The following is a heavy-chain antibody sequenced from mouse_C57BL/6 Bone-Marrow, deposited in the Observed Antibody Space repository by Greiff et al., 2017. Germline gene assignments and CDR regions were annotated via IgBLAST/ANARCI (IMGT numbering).Heavy chain of an antibody. D-gene: IGHD4-1*01. CDR3: ARGEGCAGTWFAY. V-gene: IGHV5-4*01. CDR1: GFTFSSYA. J-gene: IGHJ3*01. Sequence: EVLLVESGGGLVKPGASLKLSCAASGFTFSSYAMSWVRQTPEQRLEWVATISDGGSYTYYPDNVKGRFTISRDNAKNNLYLQMSHLKSEDTAMFYCARGEGCAGTWFAYWGQGTLVTVSA. CDR2: ISDGGSYT.